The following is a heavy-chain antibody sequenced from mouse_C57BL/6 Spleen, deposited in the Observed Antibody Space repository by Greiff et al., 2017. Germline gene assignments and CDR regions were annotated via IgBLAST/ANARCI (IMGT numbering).Heavy chain of an antibody. Sequence: EVKLMESGGGLVKPGGSLKLSCAASGFTFSNYGMHWVRQAPEKGLEWVAYISSGSSTIYYADTVKGRFTISRDNAKNTLFRQMTSLRSEDTAMYYCARESYSNHWYFDVWGTGTTVTVSS. D-gene: IGHD2-5*01. V-gene: IGHV5-17*01. CDR3: ARESYSNHWYFDV. J-gene: IGHJ1*03. CDR1: GFTFSNYG. CDR2: ISSGSSTI.